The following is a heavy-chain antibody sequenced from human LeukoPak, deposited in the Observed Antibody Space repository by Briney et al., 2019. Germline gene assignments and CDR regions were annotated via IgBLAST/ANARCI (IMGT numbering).Heavy chain of an antibody. V-gene: IGHV4-59*01. D-gene: IGHD3-22*01. CDR3: AREYHYYDTRGYYYFDY. CDR1: AGSISRYY. Sequence: SETLSLTCSVSAGSISRYYWGWIRQPPGRGLEWIGYIYYSGSTNYSPSLKSRVTMSLDTSRNQFSLKLSSVTAADTAVYYCAREYHYYDTRGYYYFDYWGQGTLVTVSS. J-gene: IGHJ4*02. CDR2: IYYSGST.